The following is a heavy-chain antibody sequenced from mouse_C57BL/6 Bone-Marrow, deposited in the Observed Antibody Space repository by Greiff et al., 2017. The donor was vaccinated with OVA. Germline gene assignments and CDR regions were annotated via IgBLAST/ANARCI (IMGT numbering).Heavy chain of an antibody. Sequence: EVQLVESGGGLVKPGGSLKLSCAASGFTFSDYGMHWVRQAPEKGLAWVAYISSGSSTIYYADTVKGRFTIYRDNAKNTLFLQITSLRSEDTAMYYCARRNGDYFDYWGQGTTLTVSS. V-gene: IGHV5-17*01. CDR2: ISSGSSTI. J-gene: IGHJ2*01. CDR3: ARRNGDYFDY. CDR1: GFTFSDYG.